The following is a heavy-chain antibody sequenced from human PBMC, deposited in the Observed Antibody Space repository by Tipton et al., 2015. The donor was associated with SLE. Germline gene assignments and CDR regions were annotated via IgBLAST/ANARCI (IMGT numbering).Heavy chain of an antibody. CDR3: ARGKYYFDY. CDR2: IWYFGRNK. J-gene: IGHJ4*02. Sequence: SLRLSCAASGSTFSDYGMHWVRQAPGKGLEWVAVIWYFGRNKYYSNSVKGRFTISRDNSKNTLFLEMNSLRDEDTAVYYCARGKYYFDYWGQGALVTVSS. V-gene: IGHV3-33*01. D-gene: IGHD2/OR15-2a*01. CDR1: GSTFSDYG.